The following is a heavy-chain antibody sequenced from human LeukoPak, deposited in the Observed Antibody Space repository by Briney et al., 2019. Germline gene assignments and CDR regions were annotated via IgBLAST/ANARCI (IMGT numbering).Heavy chain of an antibody. D-gene: IGHD2-21*01. CDR1: RYTFTSYG. Sequence: AAANVSCKPSRYTFTSYGISWVRQAPRQRREWMGWISPYNGDTNYAPKFQYTLTMTTATSTSTVYMELTSLRSDAPAVYYCARDRQCGYWGQGTLVTVSS. V-gene: IGHV1-18*01. CDR3: ARDRQCGY. J-gene: IGHJ4*02. CDR2: ISPYNGDT.